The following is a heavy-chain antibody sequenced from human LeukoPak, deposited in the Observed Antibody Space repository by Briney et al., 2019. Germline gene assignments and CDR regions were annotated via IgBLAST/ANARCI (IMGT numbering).Heavy chain of an antibody. Sequence: GGSLRLSYAASGFTFSSYGMNWVRQAPGKGLEWVSAISDSGVSTYYADSVKGWFTVSRDNSKNTLYLQMNGLRAEDTAVYYCAKDLGYGGNPPVYFDYWGQGTLVTVPS. J-gene: IGHJ4*02. CDR1: GFTFSSYG. D-gene: IGHD4-23*01. V-gene: IGHV3-23*01. CDR2: ISDSGVST. CDR3: AKDLGYGGNPPVYFDY.